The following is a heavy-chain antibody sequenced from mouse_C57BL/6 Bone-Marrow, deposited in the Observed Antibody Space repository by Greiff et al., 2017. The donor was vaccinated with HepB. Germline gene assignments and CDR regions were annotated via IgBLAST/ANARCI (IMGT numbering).Heavy chain of an antibody. CDR1: GYAFSSSW. Sequence: QVQLKQSGPELVKPGASVKISCKASGYAFSSSWMNWVKQRPGKGLEWIGRIYPGDGDTNYNGKFKGKATLTADKSSSTAYMQLSSLTSEDSAVYFCARYEGILLRYFDYWGQGTTLTVSS. V-gene: IGHV1-82*01. D-gene: IGHD1-1*01. J-gene: IGHJ2*01. CDR3: ARYEGILLRYFDY. CDR2: IYPGDGDT.